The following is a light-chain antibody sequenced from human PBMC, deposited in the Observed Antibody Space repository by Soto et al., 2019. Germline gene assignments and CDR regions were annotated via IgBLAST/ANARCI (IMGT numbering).Light chain of an antibody. CDR3: QQYHSTPRT. CDR1: QSVLFNSNNKNY. Sequence: DIVMTQSPDSLAVSLGERATINCKSSQSVLFNSNNKNYLAWYQQKPGQPPKLLIYWASTRESGVPDRFSGSGSGTDFTLTISSLQAEDVAVYHCQQYHSTPRTFGQGTKVEIK. V-gene: IGKV4-1*01. J-gene: IGKJ1*01. CDR2: WAS.